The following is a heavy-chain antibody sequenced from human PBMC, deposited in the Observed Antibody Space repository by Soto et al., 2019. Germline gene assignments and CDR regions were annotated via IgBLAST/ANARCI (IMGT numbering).Heavy chain of an antibody. J-gene: IGHJ6*03. V-gene: IGHV3-15*01. D-gene: IGHD3-10*01. CDR3: TPLQGVLHALYYYYYRAV. Sequence: GGSLRLSCAASGFTFSNAWMSWVRQAPGKGLEWVGRIKSKTDGGTTDYAAPVKDRFTISRDDSKNTLYLQMKSLKTEDTALFYFTPLQGVLHALYYYYYRAVWGKGTRVTVSS. CDR2: IKSKTDGGTT. CDR1: GFTFSNAW.